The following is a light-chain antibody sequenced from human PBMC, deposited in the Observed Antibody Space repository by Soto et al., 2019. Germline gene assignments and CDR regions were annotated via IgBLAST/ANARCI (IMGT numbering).Light chain of an antibody. V-gene: IGKV1-27*01. CDR2: AAS. CDR3: HKYTSAPFT. Sequence: DIQMTQSPSSLSASVGDRVTITCRASQGIDTYLAWYQQKPGKVPKLLIYAASTLQSGVPSRFSGSGSGTDFTLTISSLQPEDVATYYCHKYTSAPFTFGPGTKVDIK. J-gene: IGKJ3*01. CDR1: QGIDTY.